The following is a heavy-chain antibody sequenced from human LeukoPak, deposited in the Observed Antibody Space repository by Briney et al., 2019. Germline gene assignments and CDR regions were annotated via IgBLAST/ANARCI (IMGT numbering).Heavy chain of an antibody. V-gene: IGHV3-11*04. J-gene: IGHJ4*02. CDR2: ISSSGSTI. D-gene: IGHD4-17*01. CDR1: GFTFSDYY. CDR3: AKEATDRTDYGDCYDY. Sequence: GGSLRLSCAASGFTFSDYYMSWIRQAPGKGLEWVSYISSSGSTIYYADSVKGRFTISRDNSKNTLYLQMNSLRAEDTAVYYCAKEATDRTDYGDCYDYWGQGTLVTVSS.